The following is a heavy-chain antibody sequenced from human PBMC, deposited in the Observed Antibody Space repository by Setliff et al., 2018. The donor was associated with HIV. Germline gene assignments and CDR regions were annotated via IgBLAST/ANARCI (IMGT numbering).Heavy chain of an antibody. D-gene: IGHD3-3*01. CDR3: AADLVGSYNFWGGYYQGPDAFDI. Sequence: SVKVSCKASGFTFTTSAMQWVRQARGQRPEWIGWIVVGSGNTNYAQKFQGRVTITRYMSTSTAYMELSSLRSEDTAIYYCAADLVGSYNFWGGYYQGPDAFDIWGQGTMVTVSS. V-gene: IGHV1-58*02. CDR1: GFTFTTSA. J-gene: IGHJ3*02. CDR2: IVVGSGNT.